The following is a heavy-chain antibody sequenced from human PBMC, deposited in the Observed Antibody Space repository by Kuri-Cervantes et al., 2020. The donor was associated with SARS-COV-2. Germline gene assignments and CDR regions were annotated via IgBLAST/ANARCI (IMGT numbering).Heavy chain of an antibody. V-gene: IGHV4-59*01. CDR1: GGSIRSFY. J-gene: IGHJ6*02. CDR2: ISNSGST. D-gene: IGHD3-10*01. Sequence: SETLSLTCTVSGGSIRSFYWNWIRQAPGKGLEYIGYISNSGSTNYNPSLKSRVTISIDTSKNQFSLKLSSVTAADTAVYYCARDKSGYYGSGSYSLYYYYYGMDVWGQGTTVTVSS. CDR3: ARDKSGYYGSGSYSLYYYYYGMDV.